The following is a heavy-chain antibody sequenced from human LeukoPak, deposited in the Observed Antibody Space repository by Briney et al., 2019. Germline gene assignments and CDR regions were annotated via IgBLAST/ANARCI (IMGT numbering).Heavy chain of an antibody. CDR2: IYYSGST. J-gene: IGHJ5*02. D-gene: IGHD4-23*01. Sequence: SQTLSLTCTVSGGSISSGGYYWSWIRQHPGKGLEWIGYIYYSGSTYYNPSLKSRVTISVDTSKNQFSLKLSSVTAADTAVYYCARELGGGNRDWFDPWGQGTLVTVSS. CDR1: GGSISSGGYY. V-gene: IGHV4-31*03. CDR3: ARELGGGNRDWFDP.